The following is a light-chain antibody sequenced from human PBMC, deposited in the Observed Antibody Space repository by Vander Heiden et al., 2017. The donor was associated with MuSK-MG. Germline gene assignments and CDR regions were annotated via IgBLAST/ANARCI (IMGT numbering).Light chain of an antibody. Sequence: QSVLTHPPSASGTPGQTVTISCSGSSSTIGKNTVNWYQQFPGTAPKLLIYSKNRRPSGVPDRFSGSKSGTSASLAISGLQSEDEADYYCAAWADSHNAWVFGGGTKLTVL. J-gene: IGLJ3*02. CDR2: SKN. V-gene: IGLV1-44*01. CDR1: SSTIGKNT. CDR3: AAWADSHNAWV.